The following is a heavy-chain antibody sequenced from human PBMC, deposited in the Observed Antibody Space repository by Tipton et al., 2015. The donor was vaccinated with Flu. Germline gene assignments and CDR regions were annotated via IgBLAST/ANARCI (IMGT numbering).Heavy chain of an antibody. CDR3: AKHLGGSSSY. J-gene: IGHJ4*02. CDR2: INQDGSQK. Sequence: SLRLSCAASGFTFSDYWISWVRQAPGKGLEWVANINQDGSQKYYVDSVKGRFTISRDNAKNSIFVQMNSLRVEDTAVYYCAKHLGGSSSYWGQGTLVTVSS. D-gene: IGHD6-6*01. V-gene: IGHV3-7*03. CDR1: GFTFSDYW.